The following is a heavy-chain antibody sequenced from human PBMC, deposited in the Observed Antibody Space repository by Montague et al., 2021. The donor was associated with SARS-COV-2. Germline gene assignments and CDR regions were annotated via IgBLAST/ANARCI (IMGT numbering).Heavy chain of an antibody. CDR1: GFTFSSYW. D-gene: IGHD3-16*01. CDR3: AKLGLGPVYGMDV. V-gene: IGHV3-74*01. J-gene: IGHJ6*02. Sequence: SLRLSCAASGFTFSSYWMHWVRQPPGKGLVWVSRINSDGSSTSYADSVEGRFTISRDNAKNTPYLQMNSLRAEDTAVYYCAKLGLGPVYGMDVWGQGTTVTVSS. CDR2: INSDGSST.